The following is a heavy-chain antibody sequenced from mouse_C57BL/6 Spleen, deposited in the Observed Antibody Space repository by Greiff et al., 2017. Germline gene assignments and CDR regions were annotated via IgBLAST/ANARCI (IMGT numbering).Heavy chain of an antibody. CDR3: VREGYDGYYHYFDY. Sequence: EVKVVESGGGLVQPKGSLKLSCAASGFTFNTYAMHWVRQAPGKGLEWVARIRSKSSNYATYYADSVKDRFTISRDDSQSMLYLQRNNLKTEDTAMYYCVREGYDGYYHYFDYWGQGTTLTGSS. J-gene: IGHJ2*01. CDR1: GFTFNTYA. CDR2: IRSKSSNYAT. D-gene: IGHD2-3*01. V-gene: IGHV10-3*01.